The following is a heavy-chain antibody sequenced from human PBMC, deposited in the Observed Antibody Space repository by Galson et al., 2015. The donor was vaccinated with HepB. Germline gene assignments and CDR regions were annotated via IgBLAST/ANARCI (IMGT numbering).Heavy chain of an antibody. Sequence: SVKVSCKASGYTLTNYHFHWVRQAPGQGPEWMGKIFAGGGSTRYAERFQGRVTLTRDSSTSTIYMEVSSPRSDDMAVYYCARETPDTYYFDYWGQGTLVTVSS. D-gene: IGHD2-15*01. CDR2: IFAGGGST. CDR3: ARETPDTYYFDY. V-gene: IGHV1-46*01. J-gene: IGHJ4*02. CDR1: GYTLTNYH.